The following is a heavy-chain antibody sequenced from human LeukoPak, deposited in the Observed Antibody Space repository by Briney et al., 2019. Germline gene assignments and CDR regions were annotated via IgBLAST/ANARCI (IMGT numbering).Heavy chain of an antibody. CDR2: VSGDGTAT. CDR1: GFSFSSYP. J-gene: IGHJ5*01. Sequence: GGSLRISCAASGFSFSSYPISWVRQAPGKGLVWISTVSGDGTATYYEDSVKGRFTISRDNSKNTLYLQMNSLRADDTATYFCAKGHRLCPISNCNSQIDSWGHGTLVTVPS. D-gene: IGHD2-15*01. CDR3: AKGHRLCPISNCNSQIDS. V-gene: IGHV3-23*01.